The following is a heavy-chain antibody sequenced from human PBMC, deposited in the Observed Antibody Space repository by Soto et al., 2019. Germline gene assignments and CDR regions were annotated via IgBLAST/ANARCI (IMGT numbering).Heavy chain of an antibody. Sequence: PSETLSLTCTVSGGSISSYDWSWIRQPPGKGLEWIGYIYYSGSTNYNPSLKSRVTISVDTSKNQFSLKLSSVTAADTAVYYCARAKYSSSWSDYYYYGMDVWGQGTTVTVSS. CDR1: GGSISSYD. CDR2: IYYSGST. J-gene: IGHJ6*02. D-gene: IGHD6-13*01. V-gene: IGHV4-59*01. CDR3: ARAKYSSSWSDYYYYGMDV.